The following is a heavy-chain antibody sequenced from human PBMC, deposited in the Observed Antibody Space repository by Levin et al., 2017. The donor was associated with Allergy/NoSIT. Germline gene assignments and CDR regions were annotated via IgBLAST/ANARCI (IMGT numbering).Heavy chain of an antibody. CDR2: ISYDGSNK. D-gene: IGHD6-19*01. CDR1: GFTFSSYA. V-gene: IGHV3-30-3*01. CDR3: ARGILIAVAGFDY. Sequence: GGSLRLSCAASGFTFSSYAMHWVRQAPGKGLEWVAVISYDGSNKYYADSVKGRFTISRDNSKNTLYLQMNSLRAEDTAVYYCARGILIAVAGFDYWGQGTLVTVSS. J-gene: IGHJ4*02.